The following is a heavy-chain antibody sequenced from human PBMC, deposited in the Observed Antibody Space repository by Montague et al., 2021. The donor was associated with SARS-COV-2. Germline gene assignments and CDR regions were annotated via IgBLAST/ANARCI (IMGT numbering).Heavy chain of an antibody. V-gene: IGHV4-61*02. CDR2: IRTTGHT. CDR3: ARFGSGSLEFDH. CDR1: GASISTGIYY. Sequence: TLSLTCTVSGASISTGIYYWSWIRQPAGKGLEWIVRIRTTGHTVYNSSLESRVFMSVDTSTNQFSLSLTSVTAAATAVYFCARFGSGSLEFDHWGQGTLVTVSS. J-gene: IGHJ4*02. D-gene: IGHD1-26*01.